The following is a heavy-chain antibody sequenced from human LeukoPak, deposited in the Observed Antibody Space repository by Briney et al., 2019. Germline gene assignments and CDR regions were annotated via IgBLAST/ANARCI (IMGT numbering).Heavy chain of an antibody. CDR2: INPVLGTP. CDR3: ARQIDYGVNTPYDV. Sequence: SVTVSFTASGGTFSEYAIHWVRQAPGQGLEWMGRINPVLGTPNFAQKFQGRVTITADTSTSTAYMELNSLRSEDTAVYYCARQIDYGVNTPYDVWGQGTLVTVSS. J-gene: IGHJ4*02. V-gene: IGHV1-69*04. D-gene: IGHD4-17*01. CDR1: GGTFSEYA.